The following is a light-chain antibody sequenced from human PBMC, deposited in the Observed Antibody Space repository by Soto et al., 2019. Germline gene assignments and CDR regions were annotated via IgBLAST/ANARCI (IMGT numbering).Light chain of an antibody. J-gene: IGKJ1*01. CDR3: QQYNNWPRT. CDR2: GAS. V-gene: IGKV3-15*01. Sequence: EIVMTQSPATLSLSPGQRATLSCRASQSVSSNLAWYQQILGQAPRLLISGASTRATGIPARFSGSGSGTEFTLPINSLQSEDFAVYYCQQYNNWPRTFGQGTKVDIK. CDR1: QSVSSN.